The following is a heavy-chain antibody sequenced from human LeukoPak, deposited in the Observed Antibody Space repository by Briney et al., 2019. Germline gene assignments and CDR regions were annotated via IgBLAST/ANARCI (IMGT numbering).Heavy chain of an antibody. CDR1: GFTFSHYG. V-gene: IGHV3-33*06. J-gene: IGHJ1*01. CDR2: IWPDGGDK. D-gene: IGHD4-11*01. CDR3: AKDAQRGFDYSNSLQN. Sequence: PGGSLRLSCAASGFTFSHYGMHWVRQTPGAGLEWVAGIWPDGGDKYYAKSVKGRFTISRDNSKNSLFLQMNSLRAEDTAVYYCAKDAQRGFDYSNSLQNWGQGILVTVSS.